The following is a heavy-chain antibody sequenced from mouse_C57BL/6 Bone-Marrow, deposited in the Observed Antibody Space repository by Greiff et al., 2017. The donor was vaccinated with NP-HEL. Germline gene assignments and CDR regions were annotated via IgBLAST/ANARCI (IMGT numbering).Heavy chain of an antibody. CDR1: GFTFSDYY. CDR3: AREGRTGTEGAWFAY. J-gene: IGHJ3*01. CDR2: INYDGSST. Sequence: EVKLVESEGGLVQPGSSMKLSCTASGFTFSDYYMAWVRQVPEKGLEWVANINYDGSSTYYLDSLKSRFIISRDNAKNILYLQMSSLKSEDTATYYCAREGRTGTEGAWFAYWGQGTLVTVSA. D-gene: IGHD4-1*01. V-gene: IGHV5-16*01.